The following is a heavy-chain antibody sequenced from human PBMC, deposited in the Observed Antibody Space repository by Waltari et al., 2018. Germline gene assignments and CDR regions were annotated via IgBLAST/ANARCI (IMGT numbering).Heavy chain of an antibody. CDR3: ARGMGLGYCSGGSCYKSLADV. V-gene: IGHV4-59*01. J-gene: IGHJ6*04. D-gene: IGHD2-15*01. Sequence: QVQLQESGPGLVKPSETLSLTCTVSGGSISSYYWSWIRQPPGKGLEWIGYIYYSGSTNDNPSLKSRVTISVDTSKNQFSLKLSSVTAADTAVYYCARGMGLGYCSGGSCYKSLADVWGKGTTVTVSS. CDR1: GGSISSYY. CDR2: IYYSGST.